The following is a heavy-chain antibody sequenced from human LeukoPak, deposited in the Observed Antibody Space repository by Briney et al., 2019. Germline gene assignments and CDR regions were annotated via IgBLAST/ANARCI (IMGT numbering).Heavy chain of an antibody. D-gene: IGHD1-26*01. CDR1: GFIFKNYA. V-gene: IGHV3-23*01. J-gene: IGHJ4*02. CDR3: AKRVGGTPDY. CDR2: IGGDGVGK. Sequence: GGSLRLSCAASGFIFKNYAMMWVRQAPGKGLEWVSAIGGDGVGKDYADSVKGRFTISRDNFKDTVYLGMNSLRVEDTALYYCAKRVGGTPDYWGLGTLVTVAS.